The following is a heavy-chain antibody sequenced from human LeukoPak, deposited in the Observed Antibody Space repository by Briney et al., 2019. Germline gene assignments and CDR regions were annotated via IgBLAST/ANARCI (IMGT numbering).Heavy chain of an antibody. CDR3: ARPRYYYGSGSYSFDY. J-gene: IGHJ4*02. CDR2: ISSSSSYI. CDR1: GFTFSSYS. Sequence: PGGSLRLSCAASGFTFSSYSMNWVRQAPGKGLEWVSSISSSSSYIYYADSVKGRFTISRDNAKNSLYLQMNSLRAEDTAVYYCARPRYYYGSGSYSFDYWGQGTLVTVSS. V-gene: IGHV3-21*01. D-gene: IGHD3-10*01.